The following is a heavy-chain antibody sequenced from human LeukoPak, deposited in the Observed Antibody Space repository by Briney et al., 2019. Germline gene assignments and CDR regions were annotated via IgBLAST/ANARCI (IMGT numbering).Heavy chain of an antibody. V-gene: IGHV4-31*03. CDR1: GASISSVAYS. CDR2: IYYSGNT. CDR3: VSTSVIFGALGYFDY. D-gene: IGHD3-3*01. J-gene: IGHJ4*02. Sequence: SETLSLTCTVSGASISSVAYSWSWVRQHPGKGLEWIAYIYYSGNTYYNPSLKRRVTISVDTSNNQFSLKLSSVTPEAEVVYYRVSTSVIFGALGYFDYWGQGTLVTVSS.